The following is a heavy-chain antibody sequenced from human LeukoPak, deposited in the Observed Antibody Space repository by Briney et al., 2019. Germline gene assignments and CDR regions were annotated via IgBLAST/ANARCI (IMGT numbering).Heavy chain of an antibody. CDR2: INHSGST. CDR3: ARSSSGNFDY. Sequence: SETLSLTCAVYGGSFSVYYWSWIRQPPGKGLEWIGEINHSGSTNYNPSLKSRVTISVDTSKNQFSLKLSSVTAADTAVYYCARSSSGNFDYWGQGTLVTVSS. CDR1: GGSFSVYY. J-gene: IGHJ4*02. V-gene: IGHV4-34*01. D-gene: IGHD6-19*01.